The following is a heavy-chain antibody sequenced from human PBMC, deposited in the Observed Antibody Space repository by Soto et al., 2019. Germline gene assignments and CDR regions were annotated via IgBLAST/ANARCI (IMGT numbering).Heavy chain of an antibody. CDR3: VKRGFCSRTMCAQHFDN. J-gene: IGHJ4*02. CDR1: GYTFTTYD. D-gene: IGHD2-2*01. Sequence: ASVKVSCKASGYTFTTYDISWVRQATGQGLEWMGWMNPYSGNTGYAQKFQGRVTVTRNTSISTVYMELSSLRREDTAMYYCVKRGFCSRTMCAQHFDNWGQGTQVTVSS. V-gene: IGHV1-8*01. CDR2: MNPYSGNT.